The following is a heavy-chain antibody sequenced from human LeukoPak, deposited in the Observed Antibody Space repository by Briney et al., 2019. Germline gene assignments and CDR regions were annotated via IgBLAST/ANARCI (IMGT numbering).Heavy chain of an antibody. Sequence: GGSLRLSCAASGFTFSDYYMNWIRQAPGKGLEWGSYISSGSGYTHYADSVKGRFTISRDNAKNSLYLQMNSLRAEDTAVYYCARVVPGAMSADYWGQGTLVTISS. J-gene: IGHJ4*02. CDR1: GFTFSDYY. CDR3: ARVVPGAMSADY. D-gene: IGHD2-2*01. V-gene: IGHV3-11*05. CDR2: ISSGSGYT.